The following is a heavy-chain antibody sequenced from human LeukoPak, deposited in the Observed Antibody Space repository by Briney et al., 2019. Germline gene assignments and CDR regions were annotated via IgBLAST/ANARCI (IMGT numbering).Heavy chain of an antibody. CDR2: INQDGSGE. CDR3: ARAGPYQLPPRPVDY. Sequence: GGSLRLSCAASGFTFSSYWISWVRQAPGKGLEWVANINQDGSGEYYVDSVKGRFTISRDNAKNSLFLQMNSLRAEDTAIYYCARAGPYQLPPRPVDYWGQGTLVTVSS. V-gene: IGHV3-7*01. CDR1: GFTFSSYW. J-gene: IGHJ4*02. D-gene: IGHD2-2*01.